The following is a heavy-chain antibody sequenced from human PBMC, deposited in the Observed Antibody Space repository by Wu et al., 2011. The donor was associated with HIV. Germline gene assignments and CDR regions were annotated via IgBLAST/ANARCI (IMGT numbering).Heavy chain of an antibody. CDR1: GGTFSSYA. Sequence: QVQLVQSGAEVKKPGSSVKVSCKASGGTFSSYAISWVRQAPGQGLEWMGWIRPDSGGTNYEQKFQGRVSMTRDTSISAAFMELRSLTPHDTAVYYCARDVETGPGGFLGMDVWGRGTTVTVSS. J-gene: IGHJ6*02. CDR3: ARDVETGPGGFLGMDV. D-gene: IGHD3-10*01. CDR2: IRPDSGGT. V-gene: IGHV1-2*02.